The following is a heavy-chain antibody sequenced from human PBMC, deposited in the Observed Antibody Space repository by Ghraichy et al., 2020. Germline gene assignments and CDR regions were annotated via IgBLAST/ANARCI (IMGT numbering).Heavy chain of an antibody. J-gene: IGHJ2*01. CDR2: IIPIFGTA. CDR1: GGTFSSYA. Sequence: SVKVSCKASGGTFSSYAISWMRQAPGQGLEWMGGIIPIFGTANYAQKFQGRVTITADESTSTAYMELSSLRSEDTAVYYCASDYYDSSGYSLWYFDLWGRGTLVTVSS. D-gene: IGHD3-22*01. V-gene: IGHV1-69*13. CDR3: ASDYYDSSGYSLWYFDL.